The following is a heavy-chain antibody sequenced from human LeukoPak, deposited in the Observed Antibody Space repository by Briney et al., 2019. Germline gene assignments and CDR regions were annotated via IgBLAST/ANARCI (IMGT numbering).Heavy chain of an antibody. V-gene: IGHV4-38-2*01. D-gene: IGHD3-9*01. CDR3: ARAAAYYDILTGYYKGAFDI. CDR2: IYHSGST. J-gene: IGHJ3*02. CDR1: GYSISSGYY. Sequence: PSETLSLTCAVSGYSISSGYYWGWIRQPPGKGLEWIGSIYHSGSTYYNPSLKSRVTISVDMSKNQFSLKLSSVTAADTAVYYCARAAAYYDILTGYYKGAFDIWGQGTMVTVSS.